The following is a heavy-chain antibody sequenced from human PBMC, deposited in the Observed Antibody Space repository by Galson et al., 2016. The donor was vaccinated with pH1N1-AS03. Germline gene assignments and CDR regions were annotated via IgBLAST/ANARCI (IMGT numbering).Heavy chain of an antibody. D-gene: IGHD2-15*01. CDR2: IDNTGST. Sequence: LTCTVSGGSIHTHYLSWIRQPPGKGLEWIGYIDNTGSTTYNPSLQSRLTMSVDTSKNQFSLRLRSVTAADTAVYYCARLFMEGLCSGGSCHQTNAFDMWGQGTMVTVSS. CDR1: GGSIHTHY. J-gene: IGHJ3*02. V-gene: IGHV4-59*08. CDR3: ARLFMEGLCSGGSCHQTNAFDM.